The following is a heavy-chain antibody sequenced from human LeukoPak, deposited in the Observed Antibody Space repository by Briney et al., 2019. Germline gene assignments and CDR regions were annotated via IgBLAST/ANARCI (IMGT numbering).Heavy chain of an antibody. Sequence: GGSLRLSCAASGFTFSSYGMSWVRQAPGKGLEWVSAISGSGGSTYYADSVKGRFTISRDNSKNTLYLQMNSLRAEDTAVYYCAKTHLLRYFDWYLRAPSRWGIHFDYWGQGTLVTVSS. J-gene: IGHJ4*02. CDR2: ISGSGGST. D-gene: IGHD3-9*01. CDR1: GFTFSSYG. CDR3: AKTHLLRYFDWYLRAPSRWGIHFDY. V-gene: IGHV3-23*01.